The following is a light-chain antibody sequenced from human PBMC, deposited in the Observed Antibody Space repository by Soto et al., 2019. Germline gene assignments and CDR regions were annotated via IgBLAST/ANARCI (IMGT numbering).Light chain of an antibody. CDR3: XXARXTPFT. CDR1: QSLLHSNGNNY. CDR2: LGS. V-gene: IGKV2-28*01. Sequence: DIVMTQSPLSLPVTPGEPASISCRSSQSLLHSNGNNYLDWYLQKPGQSPQLLIYLGSTRASGVPDRFSGSGSDTDFTLKITRVEAEDVXIXXCXXARXTPFTFGQGTKLEVK. J-gene: IGKJ2*01.